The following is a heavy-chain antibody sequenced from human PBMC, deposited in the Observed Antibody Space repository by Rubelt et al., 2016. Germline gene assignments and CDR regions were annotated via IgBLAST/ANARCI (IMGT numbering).Heavy chain of an antibody. CDR2: IYYSGST. J-gene: IGHJ4*02. Sequence: NGVEWIGSIYYSGSTYYNPSLKSRVTISVDTSKNQFSLKLSSVTAADTAVYYCARHRGNTSGYRGREVVFDYWGQGTLVTVSS. D-gene: IGHD5-18*01. V-gene: IGHV4-39*01. CDR3: ARHRGNTSGYRGREVVFDY.